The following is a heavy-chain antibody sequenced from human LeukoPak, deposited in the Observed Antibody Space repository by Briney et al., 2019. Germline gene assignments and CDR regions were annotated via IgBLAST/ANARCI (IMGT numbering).Heavy chain of an antibody. CDR1: GFTFSNFE. V-gene: IGHV3-48*03. CDR2: ISSSGSTK. J-gene: IGHJ3*02. CDR3: ARDKTPYCGGECYAFDI. D-gene: IGHD2-21*01. Sequence: GGSLRLSCAASGFTFSNFEMNWVRQAPGKGLEWVSYISSSGSTKYYADSVKGRFTISRDNAKNSLYLQMNSLRAEDTAVYYCARDKTPYCGGECYAFDIWGQGTMVTVSS.